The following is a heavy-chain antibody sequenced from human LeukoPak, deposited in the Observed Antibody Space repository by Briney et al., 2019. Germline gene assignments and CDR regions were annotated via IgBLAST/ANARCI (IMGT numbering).Heavy chain of an antibody. D-gene: IGHD3-3*01. J-gene: IGHJ4*02. CDR1: GFTFDDYG. Sequence: GGSLRLSCAASGFTFDDYGMSWVRQAPGKGLEWVSAISGSGYSTYYADSVKGRFTISRDNSKNTLYVQMNSQRGEDTAVYYCAKELGDFRSAFDYWGQGTLVTVSS. CDR3: AKELGDFRSAFDY. V-gene: IGHV3-23*01. CDR2: ISGSGYST.